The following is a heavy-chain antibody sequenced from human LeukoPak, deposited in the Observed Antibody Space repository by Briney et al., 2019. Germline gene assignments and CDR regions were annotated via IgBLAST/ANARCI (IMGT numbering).Heavy chain of an antibody. CDR3: ARAITMVRGVIIVYYYMDV. J-gene: IGHJ6*03. Sequence: SETLSLTCTVSGGSISSSSYYWGWIRQPPGKGLEWIGSIYYSGSTYYNPSLKSRVTISVDTSKNQFSLKLSSVTAADTAVYYCARAITMVRGVIIVYYYMDVWGKGTTVTIFS. V-gene: IGHV4-39*01. CDR2: IYYSGST. CDR1: GGSISSSSYY. D-gene: IGHD3-10*01.